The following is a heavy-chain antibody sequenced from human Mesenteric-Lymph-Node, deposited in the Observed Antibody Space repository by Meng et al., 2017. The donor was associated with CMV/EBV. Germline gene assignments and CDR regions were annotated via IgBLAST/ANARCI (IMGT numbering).Heavy chain of an antibody. J-gene: IGHJ5*02. V-gene: IGHV4-31*02. CDR3: ARDYGTTSGSGWFDP. D-gene: IGHD1-7*01. CDR1: GGSISSGGYC. CDR2: IYYSGST. Sequence: GGSISSGGYCWSWIRQHPGKGLEWIGCIYYSGSTYYNPSLKSRVTISVDTSKNQFSLKLSSVTAADTAVYYCARDYGTTSGSGWFDPWGQGTLVTVSS.